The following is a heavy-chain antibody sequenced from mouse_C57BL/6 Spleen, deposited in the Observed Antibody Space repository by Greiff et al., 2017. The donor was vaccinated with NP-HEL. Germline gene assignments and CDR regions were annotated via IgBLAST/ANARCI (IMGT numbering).Heavy chain of an antibody. CDR2: IDPANGNT. D-gene: IGHD2-1*01. J-gene: IGHJ4*01. Sequence: VQLQQPGAELVMPGASVKLSCKASGYTFTSYWMHWVKQRPGQGLEWIGRIDPANGNTKYAPKFQGKATITADTSSNTAYLQLSSLTSEDTAIYYCARTRERGNFYAMDDWGQGTSVTVSS. V-gene: IGHV14-3*01. CDR3: ARTRERGNFYAMDD. CDR1: GYTFTSYW.